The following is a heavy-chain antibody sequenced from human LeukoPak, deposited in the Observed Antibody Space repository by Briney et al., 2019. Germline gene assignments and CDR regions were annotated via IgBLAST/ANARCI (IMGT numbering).Heavy chain of an antibody. J-gene: IGHJ4*02. V-gene: IGHV3-30*02. CDR1: GFTFSSYG. Sequence: GGSLRLSCAASGFTFSSYGMHWVRQAPGKGLEWVAFIRYDGSNKYYADSVKGRFTISRDNSKNTLYLQMNSLRAEDTAVYYCAKDIDRSFPSPAPDYWGQGTLVTVSS. D-gene: IGHD3-9*01. CDR3: AKDIDRSFPSPAPDY. CDR2: IRYDGSNK.